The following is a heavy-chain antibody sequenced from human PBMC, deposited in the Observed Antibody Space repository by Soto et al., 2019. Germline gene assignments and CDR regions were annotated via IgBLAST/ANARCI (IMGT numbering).Heavy chain of an antibody. CDR2: FYYTGTT. V-gene: IGHV4-39*01. CDR1: GGSMSSRSYF. Sequence: QLPLQESGPGLVKPSETLSLTCTVSGGSMSSRSYFWGWIRQTPGKGVEWIASFYYTGTTHYNPSLKSRVTIAVDTSRKQVSLKVRSVTAADTAVYYCARLDSTVGASTWGQGALVTVSS. CDR3: ARLDSTVGAST. D-gene: IGHD1-26*01. J-gene: IGHJ4*02.